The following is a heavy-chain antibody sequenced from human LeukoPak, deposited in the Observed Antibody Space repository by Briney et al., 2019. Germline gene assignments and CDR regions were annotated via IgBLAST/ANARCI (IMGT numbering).Heavy chain of an antibody. CDR3: ARDKRPLSYYDILTGYPGPGNYYGMDV. CDR2: IYYSGST. Sequence: TSETLSLTCTVSGGSISSSSYYWGWIRQPPGKGLEWIGSIYYSGSTYYNPSLKSRVTISVDTSKNQFSLKLSSVTAADTAVYYCARDKRPLSYYDILTGYPGPGNYYGMDVWGQGTTVTVSS. CDR1: GGSISSSSYY. J-gene: IGHJ6*02. V-gene: IGHV4-39*07. D-gene: IGHD3-9*01.